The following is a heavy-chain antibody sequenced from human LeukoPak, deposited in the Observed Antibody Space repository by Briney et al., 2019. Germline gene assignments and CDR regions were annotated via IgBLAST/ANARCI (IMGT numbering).Heavy chain of an antibody. CDR3: VAGGAFDI. Sequence: QAGGSLRLSCAASGFTFSNDWMSWVRQAPGKGLQWVANIKEDGSEKYYVDVVKGRFTISRDNAKSSLYLLMNSLRVEDAAVYYCVAGGAFDIWGQGTMVTVSS. V-gene: IGHV3-7*01. CDR1: GFTFSNDW. CDR2: IKEDGSEK. D-gene: IGHD3-16*01. J-gene: IGHJ3*02.